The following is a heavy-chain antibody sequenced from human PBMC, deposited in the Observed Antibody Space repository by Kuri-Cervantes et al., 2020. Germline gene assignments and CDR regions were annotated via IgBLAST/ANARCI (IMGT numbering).Heavy chain of an antibody. Sequence: ASVKVSCKASGYSFTSYDINWVRQATGRGLEWMGWMNPNSGNTGYAQKFQGRVTMTRNTSISTAYMELRSLRSDDTAVYYCARESPVDAFDIWGQGTMVTVSS. V-gene: IGHV1-8*02. CDR1: GYSFTSYD. CDR2: MNPNSGNT. CDR3: ARESPVDAFDI. J-gene: IGHJ3*02.